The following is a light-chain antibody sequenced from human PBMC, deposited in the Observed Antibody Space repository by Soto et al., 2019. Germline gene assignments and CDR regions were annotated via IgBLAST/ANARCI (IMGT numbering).Light chain of an antibody. CDR2: VAS. Sequence: EIVMTQSPATLSVSRGERATLSCRASQSVSSNLAWYQQQHGQAPRLLIYVASTRATGIPARFSGSGSGTEFTLTISSLQAEDFAVYYCQQYNNWPHTFGGGTKVEIK. CDR1: QSVSSN. J-gene: IGKJ4*01. CDR3: QQYNNWPHT. V-gene: IGKV3-15*01.